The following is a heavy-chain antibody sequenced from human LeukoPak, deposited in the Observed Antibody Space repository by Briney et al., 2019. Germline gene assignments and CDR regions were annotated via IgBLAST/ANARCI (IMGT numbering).Heavy chain of an antibody. CDR3: ASSTGITMVRGVGYFDY. J-gene: IGHJ4*02. CDR2: IIPIFGTA. Sequence: SVKVSCKASGGTFSSYAISWVRQAPGQGLEWMGGIIPIFGTANYAQKFQGRVTITADESTSTAYMELSSLRSEDTAAYYCASSTGITMVRGVGYFDYWGQGTLVTVSS. CDR1: GGTFSSYA. V-gene: IGHV1-69*13. D-gene: IGHD3-10*01.